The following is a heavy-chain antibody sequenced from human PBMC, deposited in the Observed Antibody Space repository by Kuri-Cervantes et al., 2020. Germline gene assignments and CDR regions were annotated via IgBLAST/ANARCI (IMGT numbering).Heavy chain of an antibody. CDR1: GGSISSYY. Sequence: SETLSLTCTVSGGSISSYYWSWIRQPPGKGLEWIGYIYYSGSTIYNPSLKSRVTISVDTSKNQFSLKLSSVTAADTAVYYCASAGRDRDYYYGMDVWGQGTTVTVSS. D-gene: IGHD3-10*01. J-gene: IGHJ6*02. CDR3: ASAGRDRDYYYGMDV. V-gene: IGHV4-59*01. CDR2: IYYSGST.